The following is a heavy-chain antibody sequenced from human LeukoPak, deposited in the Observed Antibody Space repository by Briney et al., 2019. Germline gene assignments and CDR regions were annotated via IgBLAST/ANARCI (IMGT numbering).Heavy chain of an antibody. CDR2: INAGNGNT. Sequence: ASVKVSCKASGYTFTSYAMHWVRQAPGQRLEWMGWINAGNGNTKYSQKFQGRVTITRDTSASTAYMELSSLRSEDTAVYYCARKYCSSTSCSWFDPWGQGTLVTVSS. D-gene: IGHD2-2*01. CDR1: GYTFTSYA. J-gene: IGHJ5*02. V-gene: IGHV1-3*01. CDR3: ARKYCSSTSCSWFDP.